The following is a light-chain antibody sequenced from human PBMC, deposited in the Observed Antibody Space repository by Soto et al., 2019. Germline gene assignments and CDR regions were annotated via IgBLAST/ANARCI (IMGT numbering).Light chain of an antibody. V-gene: IGLV4-60*02. CDR1: SGHNTYI. CDR2: LDRSGSY. J-gene: IGLJ3*02. Sequence: QLVLTQSPSASASLGSSVKLTCILSSGHNTYIIAWHQQQPGKAPRFLMTLDRSGSYNRGSGVPDRFSGSSSGADRYLTISNLQFEDEGDYYCETWYSNTHKVFGGGTKVTVL. CDR3: ETWYSNTHKV.